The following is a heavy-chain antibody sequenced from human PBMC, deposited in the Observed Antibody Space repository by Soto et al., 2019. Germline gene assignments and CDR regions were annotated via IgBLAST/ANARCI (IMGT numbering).Heavy chain of an antibody. J-gene: IGHJ1*01. CDR3: ARGAAAAGRAEYFPH. CDR1: GGSISSSNW. D-gene: IGHD6-13*01. V-gene: IGHV4-4*02. Sequence: QVQLQESDPGLVKPSGTLSLTCAVSGGSISSSNWWSWVRQPPGKGLEWIGEIYHSGSTNYNPSPKSRGTRSVDKSKIRVSLTLSSVTAADTAVYYCARGAAAAGRAEYFPHGGQGTLVTVSS. CDR2: IYHSGST.